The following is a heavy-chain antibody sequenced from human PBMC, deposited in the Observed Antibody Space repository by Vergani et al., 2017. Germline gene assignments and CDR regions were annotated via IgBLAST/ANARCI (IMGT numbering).Heavy chain of an antibody. CDR3: AKDPTLWFGDNY. CDR1: GFTFSSYG. D-gene: IGHD3-10*01. Sequence: QVQLVESGGGVVQPGRSLRLSCAASGFTFSSYGMHWVRQAPGKGLEWVAIIWYDGNNKYYADSVKGRFTISRDNSKNTLYLQMNSLRAEDTAVYYCAKDPTLWFGDNYWGQGTLVTVSS. J-gene: IGHJ4*02. CDR2: IWYDGNNK. V-gene: IGHV3-33*06.